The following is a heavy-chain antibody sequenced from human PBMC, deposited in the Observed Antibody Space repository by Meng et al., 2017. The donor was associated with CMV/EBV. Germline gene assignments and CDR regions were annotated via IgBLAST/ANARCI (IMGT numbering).Heavy chain of an antibody. CDR1: GGSFSGYY. CDR3: ARAMVRGVIRPGFDP. Sequence: LRLSCAVYGGSFSGYYWSWIRQHPGKGLEWIGYIYYSGSTYYNPSLKSRVTISVDTSKNQFSLKLSSVTAADTAVYYCARAMVRGVIRPGFDPWGQGTLVTVSS. V-gene: IGHV4-31*11. CDR2: IYYSGST. D-gene: IGHD3-10*01. J-gene: IGHJ5*02.